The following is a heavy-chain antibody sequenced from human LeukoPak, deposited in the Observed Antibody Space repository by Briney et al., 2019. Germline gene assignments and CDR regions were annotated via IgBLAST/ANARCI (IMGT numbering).Heavy chain of an antibody. CDR1: GFTFSSYA. CDR2: ISGSGGST. CDR3: AKATYYYDSSGYQRGDFDY. J-gene: IGHJ4*02. D-gene: IGHD3-22*01. Sequence: PGGSLRLSCAASGFTFSSYAMSWVRQAPGKGLEWVSAISGSGGSTYYADSVKGRFTISRDNSKNTLYLQMNSLRAEDTAVYYCAKATYYYDSSGYQRGDFDYWGQGTLVTVSS. V-gene: IGHV3-23*01.